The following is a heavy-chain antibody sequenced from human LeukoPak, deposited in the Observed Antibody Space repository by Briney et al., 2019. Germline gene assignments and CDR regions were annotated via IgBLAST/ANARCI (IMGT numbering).Heavy chain of an antibody. J-gene: IGHJ4*02. CDR2: IYYSGNT. Sequence: PSETLSLTCTVSGGSISSSSYYWSWIRQPPGKGLEWIGYIYYSGNTDYSPSLKSRVTISVDTSKNQFSLRLSSVTAADTAVYYCARGQQWLVNYWGQGTLVTVSS. D-gene: IGHD6-19*01. CDR3: ARGQQWLVNY. V-gene: IGHV4-61*01. CDR1: GGSISSSSYY.